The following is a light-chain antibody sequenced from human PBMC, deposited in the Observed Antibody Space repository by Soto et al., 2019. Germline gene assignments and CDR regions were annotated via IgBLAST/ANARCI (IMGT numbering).Light chain of an antibody. CDR3: QQRTRWPMT. J-gene: IGKJ5*01. Sequence: LCFYPGERATLSCRATQSVSSNLAWYKQNPGQAPRLLIYDGSKRAAGVPDRISGDGSGTDYTLTISSLEPEDFTVYYCQQRTRWPMTFGQGTRL. CDR2: DGS. V-gene: IGKV3-11*01. CDR1: QSVSSN.